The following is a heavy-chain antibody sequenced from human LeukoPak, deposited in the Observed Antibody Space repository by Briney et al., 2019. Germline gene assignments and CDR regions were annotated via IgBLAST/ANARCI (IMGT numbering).Heavy chain of an antibody. CDR1: GFTFSSYA. J-gene: IGHJ5*02. CDR3: AKDGIVGNWFDP. V-gene: IGHV3-23*01. CDR2: ISGSGGST. D-gene: IGHD2-15*01. Sequence: PGGSLRLSCAASGFTFSSYAVSWVRQAPGKGLEWVSAISGSGGSTYYADSVKGRLTISRDNSKNTLYLQINSLRDEDTAVYYCAKDGIVGNWFDPWGQGTLVTVSS.